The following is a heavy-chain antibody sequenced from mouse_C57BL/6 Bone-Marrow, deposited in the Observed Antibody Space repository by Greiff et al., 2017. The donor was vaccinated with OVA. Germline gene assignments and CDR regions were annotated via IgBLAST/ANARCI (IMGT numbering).Heavy chain of an antibody. D-gene: IGHD2-3*01. CDR2: ISNLAYSI. CDR1: GFTFSDYG. V-gene: IGHV5-15*01. CDR3: ARFDGYYWYFDV. Sequence: EVMLVESGGGLVQPGGSLKLSCAASGFTFSDYGMAWVRQAPRKGPEWVAFISNLAYSIYSADTVTGRFTISRENATNTLYLEMSSLRSEDTAMYYCARFDGYYWYFDVWGTGTTVTVSS. J-gene: IGHJ1*03.